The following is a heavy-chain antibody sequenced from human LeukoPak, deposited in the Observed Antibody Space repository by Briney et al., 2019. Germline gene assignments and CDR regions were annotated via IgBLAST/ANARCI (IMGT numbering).Heavy chain of an antibody. D-gene: IGHD6-19*01. J-gene: IGHJ3*02. CDR1: GITFSCYA. CDR3: AKRTKSGWSTDAFDS. Sequence: GGTLSLSCAASGITFSCYAMSWVRPAPGKGLEWVSSITDSGGSTYYADSVKGRFTITRDNPKSTLYLQMNSLRAEDTAVYYCAKRTKSGWSTDAFDSWGQGIKVTVSA. V-gene: IGHV3-23*01. CDR2: ITDSGGST.